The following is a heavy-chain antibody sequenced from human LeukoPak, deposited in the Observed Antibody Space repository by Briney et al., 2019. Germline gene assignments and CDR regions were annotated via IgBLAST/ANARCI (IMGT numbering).Heavy chain of an antibody. D-gene: IGHD3-16*02. Sequence: PGGSLRLSCAASGFTFSSYSMNWVRQAPGKGLEWGSYISSSSSTIYYADSVKGRFTISRDNAKNSLYLQMNSLRAEDTAVYYCAASMITFGGVIVRPPGKGFDYWGQGTLDTVSP. CDR2: ISSSSSTI. CDR3: AASMITFGGVIVRPPGKGFDY. J-gene: IGHJ4*02. V-gene: IGHV3-48*04. CDR1: GFTFSSYS.